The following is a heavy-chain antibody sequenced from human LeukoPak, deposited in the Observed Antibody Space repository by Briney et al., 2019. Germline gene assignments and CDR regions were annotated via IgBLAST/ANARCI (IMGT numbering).Heavy chain of an antibody. V-gene: IGHV4-59*08. CDR2: IYYSGFT. CDR3: ARHRSYSSSSALFDY. J-gene: IGHJ4*02. CDR1: GGSISSYY. D-gene: IGHD6-6*01. Sequence: SETLSLTCTVSGGSISSYYWSWIRQPPGKGMVDIGHIYYSGFTNYNPSLKSRVTMSVDTSKNQFSLKLSSVTAADTAVYYCARHRSYSSSSALFDYWGQGTLVTVSS.